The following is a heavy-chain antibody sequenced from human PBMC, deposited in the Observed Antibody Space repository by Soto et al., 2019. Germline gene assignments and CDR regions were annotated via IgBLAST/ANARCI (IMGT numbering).Heavy chain of an antibody. CDR3: ASPNDYGDRYYYGMDV. Sequence: QVQLVESGGGVVQPGRSLRLSCAASGFTFSSYGMHWVRQAPGKGLEWVAVISYDGSNKYYADSVKGRFTISRDNSKNTLYLQMNSLRAEDTAVYYCASPNDYGDRYYYGMDVWGQGTTVTVSS. D-gene: IGHD4-17*01. CDR1: GFTFSSYG. V-gene: IGHV3-30*03. CDR2: ISYDGSNK. J-gene: IGHJ6*02.